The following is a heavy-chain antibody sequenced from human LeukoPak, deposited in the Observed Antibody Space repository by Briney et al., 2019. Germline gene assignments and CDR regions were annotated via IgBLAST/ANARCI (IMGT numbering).Heavy chain of an antibody. CDR3: ARVPPLGQEGDYYYYGMDV. CDR1: GFTFSSYA. CDR2: ISYDGSNK. V-gene: IGHV3-30*04. Sequence: GGSLTLSCPASGFTFSSYAMHWVRQAPGKGLEWEAVISYDGSNKSYADSVKGRFTICRDNSKNTLYLQMNSLRAEDTAVYYCARVPPLGQEGDYYYYGMDVWGQGTTVTVSS. J-gene: IGHJ6*02.